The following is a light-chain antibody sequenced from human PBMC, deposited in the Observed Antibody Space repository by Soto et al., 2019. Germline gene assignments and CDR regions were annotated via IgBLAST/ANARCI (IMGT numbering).Light chain of an antibody. Sequence: QSVLTQPPSASGTPGQRVTISCSGSSSNIGSNTVNWYQQLPGTAPKLLIYSNNQRPSGVPDRFSGSKSGTSASLAISGLQSEEEADYYCAAWDDSLHGFVVFGGGTKLTVL. CDR3: AAWDDSLHGFVV. CDR1: SSNIGSNT. J-gene: IGLJ2*01. V-gene: IGLV1-44*01. CDR2: SNN.